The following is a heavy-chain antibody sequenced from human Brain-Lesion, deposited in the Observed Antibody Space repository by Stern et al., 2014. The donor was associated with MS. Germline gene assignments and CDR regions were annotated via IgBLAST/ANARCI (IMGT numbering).Heavy chain of an antibody. Sequence: QLQLQESGPRLVKPSGTLSLTCDVSGGSITNNNWWWTWLRQPPGKGLEWIGEIYPTGSSNYSPSLTSRVSLSLDTSKSQFSLKLTSVTAADTAVYYCAIRLRYCSSTSCPFDPWGQGILVTVSS. CDR3: AIRLRYCSSTSCPFDP. CDR2: IYPTGSS. D-gene: IGHD2-2*01. V-gene: IGHV4-4*02. J-gene: IGHJ5*02. CDR1: GGSITNNNW.